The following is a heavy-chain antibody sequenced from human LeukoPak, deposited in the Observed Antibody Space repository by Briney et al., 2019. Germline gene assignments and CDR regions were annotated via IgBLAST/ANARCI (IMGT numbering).Heavy chain of an antibody. CDR3: AKTRGHDMDV. CDR1: GSSFSTYG. J-gene: IGHJ6*02. V-gene: IGHV3-23*01. Sequence: GGSLRLSCAASGSSFSTYGMSWVRQAPGKGLDWVSAISGSAAGGGTYYADSVKGRFTIARDNSQNTLYLQMSSLRAEDTAVYYCAKTRGHDMDVWGQGTTVIVSS. D-gene: IGHD3-16*01. CDR2: ISGSAAGGGT.